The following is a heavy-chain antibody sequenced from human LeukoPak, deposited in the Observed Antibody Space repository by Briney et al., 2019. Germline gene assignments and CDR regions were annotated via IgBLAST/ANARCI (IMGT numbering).Heavy chain of an antibody. D-gene: IGHD3-10*01. V-gene: IGHV1-69*13. CDR2: IIPIFGTA. CDR1: GGTFSSYA. J-gene: IGHJ4*02. CDR3: ARDKLEYCYGSS. Sequence: ASVKVPCKASGGTFSSYAISWVRQAPGQGLEWMGGIIPIFGTANYAQKFQGRVTITADESTSTAYMELNSLRSEDTAVYYCARDKLEYCYGSSWGQGTLVTVSS.